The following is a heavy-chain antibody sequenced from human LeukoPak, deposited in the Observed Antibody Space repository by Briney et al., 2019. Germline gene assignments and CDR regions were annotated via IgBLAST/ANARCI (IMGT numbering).Heavy chain of an antibody. CDR3: AKFKSYPPYYFDY. CDR2: VSSRGGTG. V-gene: IGHV3-11*01. Sequence: GGSLRLSCAASGFTFSDYFMSWIRQAPGKGLEWVSYVSSRGGTGDYADSVKGRFTISRDNAENSLYLQMSSLRAEDTAVYYCAKFKSYPPYYFDYWGQGTLVTVSS. J-gene: IGHJ4*02. CDR1: GFTFSDYF.